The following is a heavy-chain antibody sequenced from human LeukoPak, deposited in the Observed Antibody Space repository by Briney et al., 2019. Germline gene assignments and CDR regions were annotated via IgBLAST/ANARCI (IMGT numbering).Heavy chain of an antibody. CDR1: GFTFSHFW. V-gene: IGHV3-7*01. CDR3: AREDGYCSGGNCYSYFDS. Sequence: GGSLRLSCAASGFTFSHFWMSWVRQAPGKRLEWVAYIKKTGSETYYVDSVKGRFTITRDNTRNSLFLQMYSLRAEDTAVYFCAREDGYCSGGNCYSYFDSWGQGTLVTVSS. CDR2: IKKTGSET. D-gene: IGHD2-15*01. J-gene: IGHJ4*02.